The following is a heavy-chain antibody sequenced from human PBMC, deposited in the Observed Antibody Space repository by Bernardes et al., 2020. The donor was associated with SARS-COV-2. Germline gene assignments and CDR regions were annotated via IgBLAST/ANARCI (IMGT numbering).Heavy chain of an antibody. CDR3: ARGNLWFREYVPPGYGMDV. J-gene: IGHJ6*02. V-gene: IGHV3-66*01. D-gene: IGHD3-10*01. CDR2: IYSGGST. Sequence: GGSLRLSCAASGFTVSSNYMSWVRQAPGKGLEWVSVIYSGGSTYYADSVKGRFTISRDNSKNTLYLQMNSLRAEDTAVYYCARGNLWFREYVPPGYGMDVWGQGTTVTVSS. CDR1: GFTVSSNY.